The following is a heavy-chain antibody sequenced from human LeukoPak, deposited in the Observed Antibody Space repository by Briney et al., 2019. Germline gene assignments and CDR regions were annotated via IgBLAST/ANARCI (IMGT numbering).Heavy chain of an antibody. CDR3: ARDRTGPYYFDY. CDR2: ISSSSSYI. CDR1: GFTFSSYA. D-gene: IGHD4-17*01. V-gene: IGHV3-21*01. Sequence: GGSLRLSCAASGFTFSSYAMSWVRQAPGKGLEWVSSISSSSSYIYYADSVKGRFTISRDNAKNSLYLQMNSLRAEDTAVYYCARDRTGPYYFDYWGQGTLVTVSS. J-gene: IGHJ4*02.